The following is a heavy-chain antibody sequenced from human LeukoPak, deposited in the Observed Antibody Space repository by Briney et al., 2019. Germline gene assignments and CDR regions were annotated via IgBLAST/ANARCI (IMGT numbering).Heavy chain of an antibody. D-gene: IGHD6-13*01. Sequence: GGSLRLSCTASGFSFGDYAMSWVRQAPGKGLEWVGFIRSKLYGGTTQYAASVKGRFTISRDDSKSIAYLQMNSLKTEDTAVYYCTRLFSESSSWALDYWGQGSLATVSS. CDR2: IRSKLYGGTT. CDR1: GFSFGDYA. J-gene: IGHJ4*02. CDR3: TRLFSESSSWALDY. V-gene: IGHV3-49*04.